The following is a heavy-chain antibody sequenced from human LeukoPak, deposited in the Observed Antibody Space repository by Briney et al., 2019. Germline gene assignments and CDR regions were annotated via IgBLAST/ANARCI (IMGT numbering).Heavy chain of an antibody. D-gene: IGHD6-6*01. CDR3: TRARGIAALDY. Sequence: PGRSLRLSCTASGFTFGDYAMSWVRQAPGKGLEWVAFIRSKAYGGTTEYAASVKGRFTISRDDSKSIAYLQMNSLKTEDTAVYYCTRARGIAALDYWGQGTLVTVSS. CDR2: IRSKAYGGTT. V-gene: IGHV3-49*04. J-gene: IGHJ4*02. CDR1: GFTFGDYA.